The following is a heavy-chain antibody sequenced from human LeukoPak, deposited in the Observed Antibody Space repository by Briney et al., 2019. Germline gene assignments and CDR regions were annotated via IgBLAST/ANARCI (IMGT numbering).Heavy chain of an antibody. CDR3: ARDSLNYYGSGRGDY. J-gene: IGHJ4*02. V-gene: IGHV3-21*01. D-gene: IGHD3-10*01. CDR1: GFTFSSYS. CDR2: ISSSSSYI. Sequence: PGGSLRLSCAASGFTFSSYSMNWVRQAPGKGLEWVSSISSSSSYIYYADSVKGRFTISRDNAKNSLYLQMNSLRAEDTAVYYCARDSLNYYGSGRGDYWGQGTLVTVSS.